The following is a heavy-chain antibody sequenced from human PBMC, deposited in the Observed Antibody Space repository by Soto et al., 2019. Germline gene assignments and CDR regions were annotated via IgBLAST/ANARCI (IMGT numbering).Heavy chain of an antibody. D-gene: IGHD6-19*01. CDR3: AKDMYPGSYSSGPYYFDY. Sequence: EVQLLESGGGLVQPGGSLRLSCAASGFTFSSYAMSWVRQAPGKGLEWVSAISGSGGSTYYADSVKGRFTISRDNSKNTLYLQMNSLRAEDTAVYYCAKDMYPGSYSSGPYYFDYWGQGTLVTVSS. CDR2: ISGSGGST. V-gene: IGHV3-23*01. J-gene: IGHJ4*02. CDR1: GFTFSSYA.